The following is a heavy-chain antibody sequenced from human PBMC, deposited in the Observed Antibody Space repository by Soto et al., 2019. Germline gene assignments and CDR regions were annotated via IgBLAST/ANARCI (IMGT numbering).Heavy chain of an antibody. Sequence: QVQLVESGGGVVQPGRSLRVSCAASGFTFSIYAMHWVRQAPGTGLEWVAVISYDGTKTYYADSVKGRFTISRDNSKNTVYLQMNSLRDEDTAVYYCAKDRGPRRQWLIGPFDYWGQGTVVTVSP. CDR3: AKDRGPRRQWLIGPFDY. J-gene: IGHJ4*02. D-gene: IGHD6-19*01. CDR2: ISYDGTKT. CDR1: GFTFSIYA. V-gene: IGHV3-30*18.